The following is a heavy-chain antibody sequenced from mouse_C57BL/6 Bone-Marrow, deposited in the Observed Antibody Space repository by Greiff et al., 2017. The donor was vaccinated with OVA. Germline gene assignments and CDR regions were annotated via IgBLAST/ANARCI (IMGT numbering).Heavy chain of an antibody. D-gene: IGHD2-4*01. V-gene: IGHV5-17*01. CDR3: AREGLRLTYWYFDV. J-gene: IGHJ1*03. CDR1: GFTFSDYG. CDR2: ISSGSSTI. Sequence: EVKVVESGGGLVKPGGSLKLSCAASGFTFSDYGMHWVRQAPEKGLEWVAYISSGSSTIYYADTVKGRFTISRDNAKNTLFLQMTSLRSEDTAMYYCAREGLRLTYWYFDVWGTGTTVTVSS.